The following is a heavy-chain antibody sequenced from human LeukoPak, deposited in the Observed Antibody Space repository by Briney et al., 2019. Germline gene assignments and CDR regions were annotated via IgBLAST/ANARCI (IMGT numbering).Heavy chain of an antibody. J-gene: IGHJ4*02. CDR3: AKERPENGWAVAGPEYYFDY. CDR1: GFTFSSYG. V-gene: IGHV3-30*02. Sequence: GGSLRLSCAASGFTFSSYGMHWVRQAPGKGLEWVAFIRYDGSNKYYADSVKGRFTISRDNSKNTLYLQMNSLRAEDTAVYYCAKERPENGWAVAGPEYYFDYWGQGTLVTVSS. D-gene: IGHD6-19*01. CDR2: IRYDGSNK.